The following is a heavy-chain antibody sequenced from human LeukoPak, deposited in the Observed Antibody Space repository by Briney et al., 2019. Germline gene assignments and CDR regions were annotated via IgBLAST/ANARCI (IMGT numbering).Heavy chain of an antibody. D-gene: IGHD4-23*01. CDR1: GFIFSSHG. J-gene: IGHJ4*02. CDR3: ARANGGTYFYFDY. CDR2: ISPSGDIT. Sequence: GGSLRLSCAASGFIFSSHGMNWVRQAPGKGLEWVSGISPSGDITYYADSVKGRFTISRDNSKNTLYLQMGSLRAEDMAVYYCARANGGTYFYFDYWGQGTLVTVSS. V-gene: IGHV3-23*01.